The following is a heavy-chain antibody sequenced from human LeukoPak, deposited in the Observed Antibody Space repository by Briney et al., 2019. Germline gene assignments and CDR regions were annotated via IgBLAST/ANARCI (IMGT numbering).Heavy chain of an antibody. CDR3: AKGGSYYYDTSGYFGY. CDR1: GFTFSNYN. V-gene: IGHV3-23*01. Sequence: GGSLRLSCAASGFTFSNYNFYWVRQAPGKGLEWVSGISGSGGSTYYADSVKGRFTISRDNSKNTLYLQMNSLRAEDTAVYYCAKGGSYYYDTSGYFGYWGQGTLVTVSS. J-gene: IGHJ4*02. CDR2: ISGSGGST. D-gene: IGHD3-22*01.